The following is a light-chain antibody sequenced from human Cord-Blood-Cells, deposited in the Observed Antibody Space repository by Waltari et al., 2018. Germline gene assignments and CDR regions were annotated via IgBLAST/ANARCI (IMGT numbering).Light chain of an antibody. Sequence: QSALTQPASVSGSPGQSITISCTGTSSDVGGYNYVSWYQQPPGKAPKRMIYDVSKRHPGVSNRCSGSKSGNTASLTISGLQAEDEADYYCSSYTSSSTWVFGGGTKLTVL. CDR1: SSDVGGYNY. CDR3: SSYTSSSTWV. V-gene: IGLV2-14*01. CDR2: DVS. J-gene: IGLJ3*02.